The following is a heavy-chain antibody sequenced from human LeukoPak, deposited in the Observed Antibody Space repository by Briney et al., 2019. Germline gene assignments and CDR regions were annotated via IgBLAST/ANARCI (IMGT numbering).Heavy chain of an antibody. CDR1: GYSISSGYY. Sequence: PETLSLTCTVSGYSISSGYYWGWIRQPPGKGLEWIGSIYHSGSTYYNPSLKSRVTISVDTSKNQFSLKLSSVTAADTAVYYCAKTFAMLHPFFDYWGQGTLVTVSS. D-gene: IGHD2-2*01. CDR2: IYHSGST. V-gene: IGHV4-38-2*02. CDR3: AKTFAMLHPFFDY. J-gene: IGHJ4*02.